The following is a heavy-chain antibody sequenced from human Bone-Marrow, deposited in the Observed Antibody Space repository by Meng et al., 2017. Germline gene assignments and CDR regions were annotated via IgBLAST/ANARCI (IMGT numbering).Heavy chain of an antibody. CDR1: GFTFSSYA. CDR2: ISYDGSNK. CDR3: ARVHFDY. Sequence: QGQLLEAGGGVVPPGRSLRLSCEASGFTFSSYAMHWGRQAPGKGIEWVAVISYDGSNKYYADSVKGRFTISRDNSKNTLYLQMNSLRAEDTAVYYCARVHFDYWGQGTLVTVSS. J-gene: IGHJ4*02. V-gene: IGHV3-30*01.